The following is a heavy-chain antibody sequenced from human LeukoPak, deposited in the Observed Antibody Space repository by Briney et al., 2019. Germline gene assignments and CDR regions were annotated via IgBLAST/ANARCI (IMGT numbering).Heavy chain of an antibody. Sequence: GGSLRLSCAASGFSFSSYGISWVRQAPGKGLEWVSTINTSGGTTYYADSVKGRFTISRDNAKNSLYLQMNSLRAEDTAVYYCARDRSSYYYDSSGWRWGQGTLVTVSS. J-gene: IGHJ4*02. D-gene: IGHD3-22*01. CDR3: ARDRSSYYYDSSGWR. CDR1: GFSFSSYG. V-gene: IGHV3-21*01. CDR2: INTSGGTT.